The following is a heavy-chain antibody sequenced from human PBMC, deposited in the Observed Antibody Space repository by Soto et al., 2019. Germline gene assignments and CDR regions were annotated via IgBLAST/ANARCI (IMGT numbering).Heavy chain of an antibody. CDR3: AKEGELELVPDYYYYGMDV. Sequence: HPGGSLRLSCAASGFTFSSYAMSWVRQAPGKGLEWVSAISGSGGSTYYADSVKGRFTISRDNSKNTLYLQMNSLRAEDTAVYYCAKEGELELVPDYYYYGMDVWGQGTTVPVSS. CDR1: GFTFSSYA. V-gene: IGHV3-23*01. D-gene: IGHD1-7*01. J-gene: IGHJ6*02. CDR2: ISGSGGST.